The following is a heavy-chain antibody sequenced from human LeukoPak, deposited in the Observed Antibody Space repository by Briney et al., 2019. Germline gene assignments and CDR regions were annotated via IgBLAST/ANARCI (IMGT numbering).Heavy chain of an antibody. J-gene: IGHJ4*02. CDR1: GGSISSYY. Sequence: PSETLSLTCTVSGGSISSYYWSWIRQPPGKGLEWIGYIYYSGSTNYNPSLKSRVTTSVDTSKNQFSLKLSSVTAADTAVYYCARTYGSGSYYWGYWGQGTLVTVSS. V-gene: IGHV4-59*01. D-gene: IGHD3-10*01. CDR2: IYYSGST. CDR3: ARTYGSGSYYWGY.